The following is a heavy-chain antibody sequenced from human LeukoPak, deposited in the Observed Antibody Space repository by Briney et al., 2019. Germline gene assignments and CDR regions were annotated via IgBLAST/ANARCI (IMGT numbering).Heavy chain of an antibody. CDR2: ISGSGGST. D-gene: IGHD6-19*01. CDR1: EFSVGSNY. Sequence: GGSLRLSCAASEFSVGSNYMTWVRQAPGKGLEWVSAISGSGGSTYYADSVKGRFTISRDNSKNTLYLQMNSLRAEDTAVYYCAKDLFLGGWYGDYWGQGTLVTVSS. CDR3: AKDLFLGGWYGDY. V-gene: IGHV3-23*01. J-gene: IGHJ4*02.